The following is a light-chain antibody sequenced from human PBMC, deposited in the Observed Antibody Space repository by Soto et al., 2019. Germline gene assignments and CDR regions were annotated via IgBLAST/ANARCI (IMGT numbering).Light chain of an antibody. CDR1: QGIDSY. Sequence: DIQLTQSPSFLSASVGDRVTITCRASQGIDSYLAWYQQKPGKAPKLLIYAASTLQSGVPSRFSGSGSGTKFTLTISSLQPEDFATYYCQQVNSYPNTFGQGTKLEIK. J-gene: IGKJ2*01. CDR2: AAS. CDR3: QQVNSYPNT. V-gene: IGKV1-9*01.